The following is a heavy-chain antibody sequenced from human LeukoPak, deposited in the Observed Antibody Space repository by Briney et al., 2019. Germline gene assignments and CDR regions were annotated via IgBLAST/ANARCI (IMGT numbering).Heavy chain of an antibody. CDR2: IRQDEKEK. V-gene: IGHV3-7*01. CDR3: ARDNSGSLDQ. CDR1: GFSFSSYW. J-gene: IGHJ4*02. D-gene: IGHD1-26*01. Sequence: HPGGSLTLSCAASGFSFSSYWMAWVRQAPGKGLEWVSNIRQDEKEKYYVESVKGRLTISRDNAKNSFYLQMNCLRAEDTAIYYCARDNSGSLDQWGQGPLVTVSS.